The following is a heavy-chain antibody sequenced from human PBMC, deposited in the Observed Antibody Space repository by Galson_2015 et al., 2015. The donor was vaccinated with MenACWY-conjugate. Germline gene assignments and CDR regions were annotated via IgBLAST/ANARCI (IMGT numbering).Heavy chain of an antibody. J-gene: IGHJ6*03. D-gene: IGHD6-13*01. CDR2: ISYDGSNE. Sequence: SLRLSCAASGFTFRRFGMHWVRQAPGKGLEWMAVISYDGSNESYADSVKGRFTISRDNSKNTLYLQMNSLRADDTAVYYCAKDWSVPYSTISYYIHMDVWGKGTTVTVSS. CDR3: AKDWSVPYSTISYYIHMDV. CDR1: GFTFRRFG. V-gene: IGHV3-30*18.